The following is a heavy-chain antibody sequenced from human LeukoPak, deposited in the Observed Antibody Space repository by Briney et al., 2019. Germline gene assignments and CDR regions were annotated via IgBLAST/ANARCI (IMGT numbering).Heavy chain of an antibody. CDR3: AKPLIFHNWGYAFDI. CDR2: ISYDGSSQ. J-gene: IGHJ3*02. Sequence: GGSLRLSCAASGFTFSSYGMHWVRQAPGKGLEWVAVISYDGSSQYYADSVKGRFTISRDNSKNTLYLQMNSLRAEDTAVYYCAKPLIFHNWGYAFDIWGQGTMVTVSS. D-gene: IGHD7-27*01. CDR1: GFTFSSYG. V-gene: IGHV3-30*18.